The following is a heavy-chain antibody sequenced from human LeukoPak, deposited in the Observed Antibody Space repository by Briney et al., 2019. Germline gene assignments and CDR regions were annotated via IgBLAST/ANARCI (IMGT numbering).Heavy chain of an antibody. J-gene: IGHJ4*02. V-gene: IGHV4-39*01. Sequence: SETLSLTCTVSGGSISSSNYYWGWIRQPPGKGLEWIGNIFYSGITYYNPSLKSRVTIYVDTSKNQFSLKLSSVTAADTAVYYCARLPLVGATRYFVYWGQGTLVTVSS. D-gene: IGHD1-26*01. CDR3: ARLPLVGATRYFVY. CDR2: IFYSGIT. CDR1: GGSISSSNYY.